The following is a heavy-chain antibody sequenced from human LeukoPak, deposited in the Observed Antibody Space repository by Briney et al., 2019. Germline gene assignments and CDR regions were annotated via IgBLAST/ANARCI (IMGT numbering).Heavy chain of an antibody. D-gene: IGHD3-3*01. CDR3: ATEVGRFLEWSDAFDI. Sequence: ASVKVSCKASGYTFTSYYMHWVRQAPGQGLEWMGIINPSGGSTSYAQKFQGRVTMTEDTSTDTAYMELSSLRSEDTAVYYCATEVGRFLEWSDAFDIWGQGTMVTVSS. CDR2: INPSGGST. J-gene: IGHJ3*02. CDR1: GYTFTSYY. V-gene: IGHV1-46*01.